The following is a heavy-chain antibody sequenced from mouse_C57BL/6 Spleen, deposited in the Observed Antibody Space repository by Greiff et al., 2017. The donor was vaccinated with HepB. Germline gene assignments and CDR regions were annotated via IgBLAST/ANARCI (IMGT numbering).Heavy chain of an antibody. J-gene: IGHJ2*01. CDR2: ISSGSSTI. D-gene: IGHD2-4*01. Sequence: EVKLVESGGGLVKPGGSLKLSCAASGFTFSDYGMHWVRQAPEKGLEWVAYISSGSSTIYYADTVKGRFTISRNNAKNTLFLQMTSLRSEDTAMYYCARPYDDYFDYWGQGTTLTVSS. V-gene: IGHV5-17*01. CDR3: ARPYDDYFDY. CDR1: GFTFSDYG.